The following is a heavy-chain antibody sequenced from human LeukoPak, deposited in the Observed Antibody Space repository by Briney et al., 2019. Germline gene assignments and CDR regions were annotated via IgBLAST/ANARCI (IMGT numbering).Heavy chain of an antibody. CDR1: GGSISSYY. V-gene: IGHV4-59*01. CDR3: ARDVAAAGTNWFDP. Sequence: SETLSLSCTVSGGSISSYYWSWIRQPPGKGLEWIGYIYYSGSTNYNPSLKSRVTISVDTSKNQFSLKLSSVTAADTAVYYCARDVAAAGTNWFDPWGQGTLVTVSS. D-gene: IGHD6-13*01. CDR2: IYYSGST. J-gene: IGHJ5*02.